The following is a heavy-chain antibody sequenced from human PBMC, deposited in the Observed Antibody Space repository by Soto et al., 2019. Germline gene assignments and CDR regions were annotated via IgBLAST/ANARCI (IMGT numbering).Heavy chain of an antibody. Sequence: WGSLLVSCASTVFTFSIYEMNWVRQAPGKGLEWVSYISSSGSTIYYADSVKGRFTISRDNAKNSLYLQMNSLRAEDTAVYYCARDREWELPLDYYGMDVWGQGTTVTVSS. CDR2: ISSSGSTI. D-gene: IGHD1-26*01. V-gene: IGHV3-48*03. CDR3: ARDREWELPLDYYGMDV. J-gene: IGHJ6*01. CDR1: VFTFSIYE.